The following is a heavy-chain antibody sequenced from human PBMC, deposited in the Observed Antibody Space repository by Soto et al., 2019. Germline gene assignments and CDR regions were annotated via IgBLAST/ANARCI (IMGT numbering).Heavy chain of an antibody. Sequence: PSETLSLTCTFSGDSISSYYWTWIRQPPGKGLEWIGYIYYSGSTNYNPSLKSRVTISVDTSENQFSLKLSSVTAADTAVYYCARGGSSGYYYSHFDYWGQGALVTVSS. CDR3: ARGGSSGYYYSHFDY. J-gene: IGHJ4*02. CDR1: GDSISSYY. V-gene: IGHV4-59*01. D-gene: IGHD3-22*01. CDR2: IYYSGST.